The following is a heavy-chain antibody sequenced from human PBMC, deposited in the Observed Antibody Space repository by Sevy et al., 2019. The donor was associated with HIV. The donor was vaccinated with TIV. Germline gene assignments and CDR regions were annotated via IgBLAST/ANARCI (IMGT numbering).Heavy chain of an antibody. Sequence: GGSLRLSCAASGFTFSSYAMNWVRQAPGKGLEWVSTIYGSGGVTYYADSVKGRFTISRDKSKNTLYLQMNSLRAEDTAVYYSAGGRYDSSGSFDAFDIWGQGTMVTVSS. D-gene: IGHD3-22*01. J-gene: IGHJ3*02. V-gene: IGHV3-23*01. CDR1: GFTFSSYA. CDR2: IYGSGGVT. CDR3: AGGRYDSSGSFDAFDI.